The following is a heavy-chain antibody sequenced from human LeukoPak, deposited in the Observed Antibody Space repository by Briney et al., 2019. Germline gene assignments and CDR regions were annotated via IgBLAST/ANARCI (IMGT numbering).Heavy chain of an antibody. CDR1: GYTFTSYG. D-gene: IGHD6-19*01. J-gene: IGHJ6*03. CDR2: ISAYNGNT. V-gene: IGHV1-18*01. Sequence: ASVKVSCKASGYTFTSYGISWVRQAPGQGLEWMGWISAYNGNTNYAQKLQGRVTMTTDTSTSTAYMELRSLRSDDTAVYYCARQAVAGTTGYYYYYMDVWGQGTLVTVSS. CDR3: ARQAVAGTTGYYYYYMDV.